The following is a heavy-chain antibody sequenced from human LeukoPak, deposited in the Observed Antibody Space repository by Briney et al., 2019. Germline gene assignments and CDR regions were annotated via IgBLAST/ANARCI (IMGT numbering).Heavy chain of an antibody. Sequence: CLRLSCAASGFTFSNYAIHWVRQAPGKGLEWVAVISSDGRDKHHADSVKGRFTISRDNSKNTPYLQTNSLRAEDTAVYYCARDLRRIAAYYFDYWGQGTLVTVSS. CDR1: GFTFSNYA. V-gene: IGHV3-30*03. CDR2: ISSDGRDK. CDR3: ARDLRRIAAYYFDY. J-gene: IGHJ4*02. D-gene: IGHD6-25*01.